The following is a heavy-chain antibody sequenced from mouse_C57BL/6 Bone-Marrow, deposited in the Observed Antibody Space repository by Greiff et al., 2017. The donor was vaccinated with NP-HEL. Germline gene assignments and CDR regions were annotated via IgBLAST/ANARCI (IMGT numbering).Heavy chain of an antibody. D-gene: IGHD2-2*01. CDR2: IDPEDGDT. J-gene: IGHJ1*03. CDR3: TSLLLWLLYWYFEV. Sequence: VQLKQSGAELVRPGASVKLSCTASGFNIKDYYMHWVKQRPEQGLEWIGRIDPEDGDTEYAPKFQGKATMTADTSSNTAYLQLSSLTSEDTAVYYGTSLLLWLLYWYFEVWGTGTTVTVSS. CDR1: GFNIKDYY. V-gene: IGHV14-1*01.